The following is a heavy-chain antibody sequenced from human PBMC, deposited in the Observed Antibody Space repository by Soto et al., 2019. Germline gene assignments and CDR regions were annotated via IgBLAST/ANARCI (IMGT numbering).Heavy chain of an antibody. J-gene: IGHJ4*02. D-gene: IGHD3-3*01. CDR3: ARRGIRFTRFDY. V-gene: IGHV4-34*01. CDR1: GGSFSGYY. CDR2: INHNGST. Sequence: PSETLSLTCAVYGGSFSGYYWSWIRQPPGKGLEWIGEINHNGSTNYNPSLKSRVTISVDTSKNQFSLKLSSVTAADTAVYYCARRGIRFTRFDYWGQGTLVTVSS.